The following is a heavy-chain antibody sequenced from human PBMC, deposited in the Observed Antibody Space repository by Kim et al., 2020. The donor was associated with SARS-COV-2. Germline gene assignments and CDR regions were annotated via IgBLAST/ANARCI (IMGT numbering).Heavy chain of an antibody. V-gene: IGHV4-34*01. CDR3: ARGYGVLWFGELLRPFDY. D-gene: IGHD3-10*01. J-gene: IGHJ4*02. CDR1: GGSFSGYY. CDR2: INHSGST. Sequence: SETLSLTCAVYGGSFSGYYWSWIRQPPGKGLEWIGEINHSGSTNYNPSLKSRVTISVDTSKNQFSLKLSSVTAADTAVYYCARGYGVLWFGELLRPFDYWGQGTLAT.